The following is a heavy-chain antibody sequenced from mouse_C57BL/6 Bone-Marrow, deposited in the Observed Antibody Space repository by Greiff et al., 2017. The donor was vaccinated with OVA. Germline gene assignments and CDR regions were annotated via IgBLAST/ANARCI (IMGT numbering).Heavy chain of an antibody. Sequence: EVQVVESGPGLVKPSQSLSLTCSVTGYSITSGYYWNWIRQFPGNKLEWMGYISYDGSNNYNPSLKNRISITRDTSKNQFFLKLNSVTTEDTATYYCAGGAVASMDYWGQGTSVTVSS. CDR3: AGGAVASMDY. CDR1: GYSITSGYY. V-gene: IGHV3-6*01. CDR2: ISYDGSN. J-gene: IGHJ4*01.